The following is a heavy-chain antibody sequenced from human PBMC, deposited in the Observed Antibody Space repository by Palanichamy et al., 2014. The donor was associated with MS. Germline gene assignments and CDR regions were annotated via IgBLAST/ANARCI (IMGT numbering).Heavy chain of an antibody. Sequence: VQLLESGGGLVQPGGSLRLSCAASGFTFSGYAMSWVRQAPGKGLEWVSAISGSGDARYYADSVKGRFTISRDNSKNTLYLQMNSLRAEDTAEYYCAIASPGNSGLIDYWGQGTLVTVSS. CDR2: ISGSGDAR. CDR1: GFTFSGYA. CDR3: AIASPGNSGLIDY. J-gene: IGHJ4*02. D-gene: IGHD1-7*01. V-gene: IGHV3-23*01.